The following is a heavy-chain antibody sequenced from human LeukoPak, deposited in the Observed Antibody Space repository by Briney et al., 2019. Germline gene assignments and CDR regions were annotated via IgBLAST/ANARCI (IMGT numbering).Heavy chain of an antibody. CDR2: INSDGSST. Sequence: PGGSLRLSCAASGFTFSSYWMHWVRQAPGKGLVWVSRINSDGSSTSCADSGRGRFTVSRDNAKNTLYLQMNSLRAEDTAVYYCTSIPGDWGQGTLVTVSS. CDR3: TSIPGD. D-gene: IGHD7-27*01. CDR1: GFTFSSYW. V-gene: IGHV3-74*01. J-gene: IGHJ4*02.